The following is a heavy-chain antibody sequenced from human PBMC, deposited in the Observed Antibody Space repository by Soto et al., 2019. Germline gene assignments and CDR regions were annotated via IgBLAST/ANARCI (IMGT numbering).Heavy chain of an antibody. Sequence: QVQLVESGGGVVQPGRSLRLSCAASGFTFSSYGMHWVRQAPGKGLEWVAVIWYDGSNKYYADSVKGRFTISRDNYKNTLSLQMIGLRAEITDVYYCARDRAAMVRGVNYYYGMDVWGQGTTVTVSS. V-gene: IGHV3-33*01. J-gene: IGHJ6*02. D-gene: IGHD3-10*01. CDR2: IWYDGSNK. CDR3: ARDRAAMVRGVNYYYGMDV. CDR1: GFTFSSYG.